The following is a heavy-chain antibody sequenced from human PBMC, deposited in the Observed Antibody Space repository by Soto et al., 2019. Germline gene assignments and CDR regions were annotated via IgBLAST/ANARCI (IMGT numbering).Heavy chain of an antibody. Sequence: QVQLVQSGPEVKKPGSSVKVSCEASGGTFSNFAVNWVRQAPGQGLEWVGGIIPLFNVAKYAQKFEGRVTIVGDDSTSTAYMGLSSLTSDDTAVYYCGASRTDVLGYDYNDTVGIDICGQGTMVTVSS. CDR1: GGTFSNFA. D-gene: IGHD4-4*01. CDR3: GASRTDVLGYDYNDTVGIDI. CDR2: IIPLFNVA. J-gene: IGHJ3*02. V-gene: IGHV1-69*01.